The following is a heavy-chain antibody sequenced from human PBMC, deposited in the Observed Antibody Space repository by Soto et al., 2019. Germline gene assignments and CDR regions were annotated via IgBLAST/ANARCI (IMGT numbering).Heavy chain of an antibody. CDR1: GFTFSSYG. CDR2: IWYDGSNK. D-gene: IGHD6-19*01. J-gene: IGHJ4*02. Sequence: QVQLVESGGGVVQPGRSLRLSCAASGFTFSSYGMHWVRQAPGKGLEWVAVIWYDGSNKYYADYVKGRFTISRDNSKNTLHLQMNSLRAEDTAVYYCARDSGYRQCLETMNYWGQGTLVTVSS. CDR3: ARDSGYRQCLETMNY. V-gene: IGHV3-33*01.